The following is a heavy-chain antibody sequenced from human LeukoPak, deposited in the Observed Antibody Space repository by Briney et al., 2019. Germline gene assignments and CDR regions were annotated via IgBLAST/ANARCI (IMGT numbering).Heavy chain of an antibody. CDR3: AKDRRLDSSGYYY. CDR1: GFTFSSYE. J-gene: IGHJ4*02. D-gene: IGHD3-22*01. V-gene: IGHV3-48*03. CDR2: ISSSGSTI. Sequence: PGGSLRLSCAASGFTFSSYEMNWVRQAPGKGLEWVSYISSSGSTIYYADSVKGRFTISRDNAKNSLYLQMNTLRAEDTAVYYCAKDRRLDSSGYYYWGQGTLVTVSS.